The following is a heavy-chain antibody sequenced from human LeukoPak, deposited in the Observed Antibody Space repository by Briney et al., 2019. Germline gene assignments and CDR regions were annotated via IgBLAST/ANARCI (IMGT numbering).Heavy chain of an antibody. V-gene: IGHV4-30-4*01. CDR3: AREGAGNSPFDY. CDR2: ISYSGST. CDR1: GGSISSGASY. Sequence: PSQTLSLTCTVSGGSISSGASYWSWIRQPPGKGLEWIGYISYSGSTYYNASLKSRVTISVDTSKNQFSLKLSSVTAADTAVYYCAREGAGNSPFDYWGQGTVVTVSS. J-gene: IGHJ4*02. D-gene: IGHD4-23*01.